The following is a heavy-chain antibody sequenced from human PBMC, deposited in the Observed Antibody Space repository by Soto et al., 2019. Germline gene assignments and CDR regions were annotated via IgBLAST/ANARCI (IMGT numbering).Heavy chain of an antibody. CDR1: GFTFSSYA. Sequence: EVQLLESGGGLVQPGGSLRLSCAASGFTFSSYAMSWVRQAPGKGLEWVSAFSGSGGSTYYADSVKGRFTISRDNSKNTLYLQMNSLRAEDTAVYYCAKGYCTNGVCYTQDAFDIWGQGTMVTVSS. CDR3: AKGYCTNGVCYTQDAFDI. J-gene: IGHJ3*02. CDR2: FSGSGGST. D-gene: IGHD2-8*01. V-gene: IGHV3-23*01.